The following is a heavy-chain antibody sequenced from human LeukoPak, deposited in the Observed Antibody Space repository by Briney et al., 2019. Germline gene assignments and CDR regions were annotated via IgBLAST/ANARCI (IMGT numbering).Heavy chain of an antibody. CDR3: AALSGSYYVDTDY. Sequence: GGSLRLSCAASGFTFSSYGMHWVRQAPGKGLEWVAVISYDGGNKYYADSLKGRFTISRDNSKNTLYLQMSSLRTEDTAVYYCAALSGSYYVDTDYWGQGTLVTVSS. J-gene: IGHJ4*02. D-gene: IGHD1-26*01. CDR1: GFTFSSYG. CDR2: ISYDGGNK. V-gene: IGHV3-30*03.